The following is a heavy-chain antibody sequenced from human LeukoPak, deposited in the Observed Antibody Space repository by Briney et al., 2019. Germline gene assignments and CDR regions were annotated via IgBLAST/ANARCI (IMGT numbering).Heavy chain of an antibody. J-gene: IGHJ3*02. V-gene: IGHV3-23*01. CDR1: GFTFSSYA. CDR3: ARDSSGSTMVRGVILPDAFDI. Sequence: PGGSLRLSCAASGFTFSSYAMSWVRQAPGKGLEWVSAISGSGGSTYYADSVKGRFTISRDNSKNTLYLQMNSLRAEDTAVYYCARDSSGSTMVRGVILPDAFDIWGQGTMVTVSS. D-gene: IGHD3-10*01. CDR2: ISGSGGST.